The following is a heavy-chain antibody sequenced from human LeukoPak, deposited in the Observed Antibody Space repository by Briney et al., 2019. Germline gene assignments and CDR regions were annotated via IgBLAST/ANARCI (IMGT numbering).Heavy chain of an antibody. CDR1: DLSFGGYD. J-gene: IGHJ4*02. V-gene: IGHV3-30*02. CDR3: AKEHSSGWSFDY. Sequence: PGGSLRLSCAASDLSFGGYDMHWVRQAPGKGLEWVAFIRYDGSNKYYADSVKGRFTISRDNSKNTLYLQMNSLRAEDTAVYYCAKEHSSGWSFDYWGQGTLVTVSS. CDR2: IRYDGSNK. D-gene: IGHD6-19*01.